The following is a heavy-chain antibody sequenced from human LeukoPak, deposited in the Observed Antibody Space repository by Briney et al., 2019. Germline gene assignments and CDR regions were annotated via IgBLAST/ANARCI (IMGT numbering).Heavy chain of an antibody. CDR2: IYYSGST. Sequence: SETLSLTCTVSGGSISSYYWSWIRQPPGKGLEWIGYIYYSGSTNYNPSLKSRVTISVDTSKNQFSLKLSSVTAADTAVYYCARDRPVMGKYYYYYGMYVWGQGTTVTVSS. D-gene: IGHD3-16*01. V-gene: IGHV4-59*01. CDR1: GGSISSYY. J-gene: IGHJ6*02. CDR3: ARDRPVMGKYYYYYGMYV.